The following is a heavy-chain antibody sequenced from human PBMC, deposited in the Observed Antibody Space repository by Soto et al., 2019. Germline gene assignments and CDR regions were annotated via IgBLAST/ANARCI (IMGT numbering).Heavy chain of an antibody. CDR1: GGSFSGYY. Sequence: SETLSLTCAVYGGSFSGYYWSWIRQPPGKGLEWIGEINHSGSTNYNPSLKSRVTISVDTSKNQFSLKLSSVTAADTAVYYCARYRRDDCSGGSCYSVNDAFDIWGQGTMVTVSS. D-gene: IGHD2-15*01. CDR2: INHSGST. CDR3: ARYRRDDCSGGSCYSVNDAFDI. J-gene: IGHJ3*02. V-gene: IGHV4-34*01.